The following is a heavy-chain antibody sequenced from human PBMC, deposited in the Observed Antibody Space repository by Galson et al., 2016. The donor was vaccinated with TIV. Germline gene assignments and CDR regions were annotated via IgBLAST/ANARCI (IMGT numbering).Heavy chain of an antibody. CDR1: GDSISPHY. Sequence: ETLSLTCTVSGDSISPHYWNWIRQPPGKGLEWIGYIYYSGSTYYNPSLKSRVTISVETSKNQFSLKLTSVTAADTAVYFCARGSLSYDVQWFGPWGQGTLVTVSS. CDR3: ARGSLSYDVQWFGP. CDR2: IYYSGST. D-gene: IGHD3-10*01. V-gene: IGHV4-59*11. J-gene: IGHJ5*02.